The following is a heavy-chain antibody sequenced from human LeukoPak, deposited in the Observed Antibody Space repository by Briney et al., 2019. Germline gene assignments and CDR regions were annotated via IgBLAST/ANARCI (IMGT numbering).Heavy chain of an antibody. V-gene: IGHV3-7*01. CDR2: INPDGIKR. J-gene: IGHJ4*02. CDR1: GPTFSSSW. D-gene: IGHD2/OR15-2a*01. CDR3: ARDLAFSRLDY. Sequence: GGSLRLSCAVSGPTFSSSWMDWVRQAPGKGLEWVASINPDGIKRYSADSVKGRFTNSRDNARNSLYLQMDSLRVEDTAFYYCARDLAFSRLDYWGQGVLVTVSS.